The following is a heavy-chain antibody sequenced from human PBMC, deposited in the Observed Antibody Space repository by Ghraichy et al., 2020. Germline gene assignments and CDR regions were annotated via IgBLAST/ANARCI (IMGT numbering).Heavy chain of an antibody. J-gene: IGHJ4*02. CDR3: AKDGDAGSPGYYFDY. CDR2: ISWNSGSI. Sequence: GGSLRLSCAASGFTFDDYAMHWVRQAPGKGLEWVSGISWNSGSIGYADSVKGRFTISRDNAKNSLYLQMNSLRAEDTALYYCAKDGDAGSPGYYFDYWGQGTLVTVSS. CDR1: GFTFDDYA. D-gene: IGHD3-10*01. V-gene: IGHV3-9*01.